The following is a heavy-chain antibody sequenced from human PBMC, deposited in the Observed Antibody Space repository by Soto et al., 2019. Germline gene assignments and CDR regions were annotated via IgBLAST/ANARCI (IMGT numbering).Heavy chain of an antibody. CDR2: INAGNGNT. V-gene: IGHV1-3*01. J-gene: IGHJ3*02. Sequence: ASVKVSCKASGYTFTSYAMHWVRQAPGQRLEWMGWINAGNGNTKYSQKFQGRVTITRDTSASTAYMELSSLRSEDTAVYYCARDDGLVDTAWNAFDIWGQGTMVTVSS. CDR3: ARDDGLVDTAWNAFDI. CDR1: GYTFTSYA. D-gene: IGHD5-18*01.